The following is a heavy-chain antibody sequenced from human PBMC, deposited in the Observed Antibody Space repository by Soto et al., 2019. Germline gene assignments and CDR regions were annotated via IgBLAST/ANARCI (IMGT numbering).Heavy chain of an antibody. J-gene: IGHJ5*02. D-gene: IGHD4-17*01. V-gene: IGHV1-18*01. CDR2: TSAYNGNT. Sequence: QVQLVQSGAEVKKPGASVKVSCKASGYTFTSYGISWVRQAPGQGLEWMGWTSAYNGNTNYAQKLHVRVTITTATPTSTAYMELSSLRSDDTSVYYCSSNDYDSFCFDPWGQGTLVTVSS. CDR3: SSNDYDSFCFDP. CDR1: GYTFTSYG.